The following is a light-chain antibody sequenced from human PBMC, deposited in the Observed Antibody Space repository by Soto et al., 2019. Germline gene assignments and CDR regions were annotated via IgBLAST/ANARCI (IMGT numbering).Light chain of an antibody. CDR2: DVT. CDR1: SSNIGTYT. CDR3: CSYAAGDSFK. J-gene: IGLJ2*01. V-gene: IGLV1-44*01. Sequence: QSVLTQPPSASGTPGQRVTISCSGTSSNIGTYTVNWYQQLPGTAPKLVIYDVTQRPSGVPDRFSASKSGITASLTISGLQAEDEADYYCCSYAAGDSFKFGGGTKLTVL.